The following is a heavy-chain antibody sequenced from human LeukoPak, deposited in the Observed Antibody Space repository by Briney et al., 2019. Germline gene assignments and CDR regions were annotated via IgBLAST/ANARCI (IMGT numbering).Heavy chain of an antibody. V-gene: IGHV1-24*01. D-gene: IGHD3-22*01. CDR1: GYTLTELS. CDR2: FDPEDGET. CDR3: VSDSSGYSPYYFDY. J-gene: IGHJ4*02. Sequence: ASVKVSCKVSGYTLTELSMHWVRQAPGKGLEWMGGFDPEDGETIYAQKFQGRVTMTEDTSTDTAYMELSSLRSEDTAVYYCVSDSSGYSPYYFDYWGQGTLVTVSS.